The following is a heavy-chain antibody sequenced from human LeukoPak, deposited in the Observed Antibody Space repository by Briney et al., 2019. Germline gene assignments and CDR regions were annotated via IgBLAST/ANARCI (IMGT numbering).Heavy chain of an antibody. CDR3: ARTPITWILSEGLYYFDY. D-gene: IGHD5-18*01. CDR1: GGSISSGGYY. J-gene: IGHJ4*02. V-gene: IGHV4-31*03. Sequence: SETLSLTCTVSGGSISSGGYYWSWIRQHPGKGLEWIGYIYYSGSTYYNPSLKSRVTISVDTSKNQFSLKLSSVTAADTAVYYCARTPITWILSEGLYYFDYWGQGTLVTVSS. CDR2: IYYSGST.